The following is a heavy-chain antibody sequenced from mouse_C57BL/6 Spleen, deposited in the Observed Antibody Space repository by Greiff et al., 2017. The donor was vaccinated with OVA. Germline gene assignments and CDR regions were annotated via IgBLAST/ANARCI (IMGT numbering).Heavy chain of an antibody. D-gene: IGHD1-1*01. CDR3: ARGITRDYFDY. CDR1: GYTFTDYY. Sequence: VQLKESGPVLVKPGASVKMSCKASGYTFTDYYMNWVKQSHGKSLEWIGVINPYNGGTSYNQKFKGKATLTVDKSSSTAYMELNSLTSEDSAVYYCARGITRDYFDYWGQGTTLTVSS. V-gene: IGHV1-19*01. J-gene: IGHJ2*01. CDR2: INPYNGGT.